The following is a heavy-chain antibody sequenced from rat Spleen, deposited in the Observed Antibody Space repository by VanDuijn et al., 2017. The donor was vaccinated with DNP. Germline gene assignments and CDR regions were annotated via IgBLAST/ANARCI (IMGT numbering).Heavy chain of an antibody. CDR1: GFSLTSNN. D-gene: IGHD1-1*01. Sequence: QVQLKESGPGLVQPSQTLSLTCTVAGFSLTSNNVHWLRQPPGKGLEWMGVIWNNGATRYNSALKSRLSFSKATSKSQVFLKLNSLQTEDTATYYCTRGVTTVVTGWFAYWGQGTLVTVSS. CDR3: TRGVTTVVTGWFAY. J-gene: IGHJ3*01. CDR2: IWNNGAT. V-gene: IGHV2-41*01.